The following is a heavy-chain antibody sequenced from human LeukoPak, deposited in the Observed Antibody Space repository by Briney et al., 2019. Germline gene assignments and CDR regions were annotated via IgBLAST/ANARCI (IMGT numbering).Heavy chain of an antibody. CDR1: GGSFSGYY. Sequence: PSETLSLTCAVYGGSFSGYYWSWIRQPPGKGLEWIGEINHSGSTNYNPSLKSRVTISVDTSKNQFSLKLSSVTAADTAVYYCARQERWFGEFFSISYYMDVWGKGTTVTISS. CDR3: ARQERWFGEFFSISYYMDV. D-gene: IGHD3-10*01. CDR2: INHSGST. V-gene: IGHV4-34*01. J-gene: IGHJ6*03.